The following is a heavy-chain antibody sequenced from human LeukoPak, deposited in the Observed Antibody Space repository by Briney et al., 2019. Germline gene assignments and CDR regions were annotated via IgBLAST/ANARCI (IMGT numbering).Heavy chain of an antibody. CDR1: GFTFSDYY. J-gene: IGHJ4*02. Sequence: GGSLRLSCAASGFTFSDYYMSWIRQAPGKGLEWVSYISSSSYANYADSVKGRFTISRDNAKNSLYLQMNSLRAEDTAVYYCASGGRYCSSTSCFDYWGQGPLVTVSS. CDR3: ASGGRYCSSTSCFDY. V-gene: IGHV3-11*06. D-gene: IGHD2-2*01. CDR2: ISSSSYA.